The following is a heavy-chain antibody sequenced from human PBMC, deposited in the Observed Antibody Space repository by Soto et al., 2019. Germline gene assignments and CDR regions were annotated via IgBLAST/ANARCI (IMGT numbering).Heavy chain of an antibody. CDR3: ARAVPDSVGARRDS. Sequence: QVQLVQSGAEVKKPGASVKVSCKASGYTFTTYGITWVRQAPGQGLEWMGWISTYNTNTNYAQNVQGRGTMTTDTXXRTAELEISSLTSDATAVYYGARAVPDSVGARRDSWGQWTLVPL. CDR1: GYTFTTYG. CDR2: ISTYNTNT. V-gene: IGHV1-18*01. J-gene: IGHJ4*02. D-gene: IGHD1-26*01.